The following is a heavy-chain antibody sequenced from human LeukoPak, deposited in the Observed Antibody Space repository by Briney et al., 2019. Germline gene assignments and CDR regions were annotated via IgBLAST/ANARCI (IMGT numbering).Heavy chain of an antibody. CDR3: ASMVRGVIEGINWFDP. Sequence: PGGSLRLSCAASGFTFSSYAMSWVRQAPGKGLEWVSSISSSSSYIYYADSVKGRFTISRDNAKNSLYLQMNSLRAEDSAVYYCASMVRGVIEGINWFDPWGQGTLVTVSS. D-gene: IGHD3-10*01. V-gene: IGHV3-21*01. J-gene: IGHJ5*02. CDR2: ISSSSSYI. CDR1: GFTFSSYA.